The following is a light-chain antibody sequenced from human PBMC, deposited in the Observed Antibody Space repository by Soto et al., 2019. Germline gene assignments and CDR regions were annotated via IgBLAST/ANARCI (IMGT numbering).Light chain of an antibody. Sequence: DIQMTQSPSSLSVSVGDRITITCRASQSITNYLNWYQKKPGKAPKLLVYAASSLQSGVPSRFSGNGSVTDFTLTISSLQPEDFASYYCQQSDSYPYTFGQGTKLEIK. CDR3: QQSDSYPYT. CDR2: AAS. J-gene: IGKJ2*01. V-gene: IGKV1-39*01. CDR1: QSITNY.